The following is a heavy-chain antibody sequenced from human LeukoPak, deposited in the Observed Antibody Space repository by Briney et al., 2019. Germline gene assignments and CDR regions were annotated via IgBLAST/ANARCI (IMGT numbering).Heavy chain of an antibody. D-gene: IGHD2/OR15-2a*01. V-gene: IGHV1-46*01. CDR2: INPSGGGT. CDR1: GYTFTGYY. Sequence: ASVKVSCKASGYTFTGYYMHWVRQAPGQRLEWMGIINPSGGGTTYAQKFQDRVTMTSDTSTSTVYMELSSLRSEDTAVYYCARATENSNSDNYRYWFDPWGQGTLVTVSS. J-gene: IGHJ5*02. CDR3: ARATENSNSDNYRYWFDP.